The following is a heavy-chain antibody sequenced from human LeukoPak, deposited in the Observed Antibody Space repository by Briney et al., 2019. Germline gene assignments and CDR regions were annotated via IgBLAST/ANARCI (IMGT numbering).Heavy chain of an antibody. CDR1: GYTFTSYG. CDR3: ARAEYYYDSSGYVN. D-gene: IGHD3-22*01. J-gene: IGHJ4*02. V-gene: IGHV1-18*01. Sequence: ASVKVSCKASGYTFTSYGISWVRQAPGQGLEWMGWISAYNGNTNYAQKLQGRVTMTTDTSTSTAYMELRSLRSDDTAVYYCARAEYYYDSSGYVNWGQGTLVTVSS. CDR2: ISAYNGNT.